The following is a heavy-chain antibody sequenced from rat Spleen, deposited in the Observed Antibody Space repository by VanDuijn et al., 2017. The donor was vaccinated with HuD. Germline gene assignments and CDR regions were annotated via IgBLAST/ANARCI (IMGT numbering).Heavy chain of an antibody. J-gene: IGHJ4*01. Sequence: EVQLVESGGGLVQPGRSLKLSCVASGFTFNNYWMSWIRQAPGKGLEWVASITNTGGSIYYPDSVKGRFTISRDNAQNTLYLQMNSLRSEDAATYYCARQDNYGSYYYYVMDAWGQGVSVAVSS. V-gene: IGHV5-31*01. CDR3: ARQDNYGSYYYYVMDA. CDR2: ITNTGGSI. CDR1: GFTFNNYW. D-gene: IGHD1-3*01.